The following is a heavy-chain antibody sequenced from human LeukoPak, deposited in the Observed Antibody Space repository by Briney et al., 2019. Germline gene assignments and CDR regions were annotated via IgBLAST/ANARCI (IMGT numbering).Heavy chain of an antibody. Sequence: ASVKVSCEASGYTFTGYYMHWVRQAPGQGLEWMGWINPNSGGTNYAQKFQGRVTMTRDTSISTAYMDLSRLRSDDTAVYYCARSLPFDTAKTRPLDYWGQGTLVTVSS. D-gene: IGHD5-18*01. J-gene: IGHJ4*02. V-gene: IGHV1-2*02. CDR3: ARSLPFDTAKTRPLDY. CDR2: INPNSGGT. CDR1: GYTFTGYY.